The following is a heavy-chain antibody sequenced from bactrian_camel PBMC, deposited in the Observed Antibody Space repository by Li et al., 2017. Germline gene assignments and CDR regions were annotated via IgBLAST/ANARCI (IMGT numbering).Heavy chain of an antibody. J-gene: IGHJ4*01. CDR2: ITSLPSLFRAA. Sequence: VQLVESGGGLVQPGESLRLSCVASGITFSRHDMSWVRQAPGKEVEWVAGITSLPSLFRAASYADSVKGRFTISRDNAKDTVSLLMDSLKPEDTAIYYCRADVSLVDRRSGRYCLGYWGQGTQVTVS. CDR1: GITFSRHD. V-gene: IGHV3S40*01. D-gene: IGHD2*01. CDR3: RADVSLVDRRSGRYCLGY.